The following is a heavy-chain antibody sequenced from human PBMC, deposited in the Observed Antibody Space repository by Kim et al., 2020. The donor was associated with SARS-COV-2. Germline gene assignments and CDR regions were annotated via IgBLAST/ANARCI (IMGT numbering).Heavy chain of an antibody. CDR1: GGSISSSNW. D-gene: IGHD1-1*01. V-gene: IGHV4-4*02. CDR3: AREWSGTLYYYGMDV. CDR2: IYHSGST. J-gene: IGHJ6*02. Sequence: SETLSLTCAVSGGSISSSNWWSWVRQPPGKGLEWIGEIYHSGSTNYNPSLKSRVTISVDKSKNQFSLKLSSVTAADTAVYYCAREWSGTLYYYGMDVWGQGTTVTVSS.